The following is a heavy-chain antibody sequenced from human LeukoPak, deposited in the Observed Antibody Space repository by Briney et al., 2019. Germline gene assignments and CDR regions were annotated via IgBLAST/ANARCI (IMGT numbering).Heavy chain of an antibody. J-gene: IGHJ4*02. V-gene: IGHV3-72*01. CDR2: ARNKANSYTT. D-gene: IGHD3-10*01. CDR3: ARGLYGSGTYYLDC. CDR1: GFTFSDHY. Sequence: QPGGSLRLSCAASGFTFSDHYMDWVRQAPGKGLEWVGRARNKANSYTTQYGASVEGRFTISRDDSKESLYLQMNSLRTEDTAVYYCARGLYGSGTYYLDCWGQGTRVTVSS.